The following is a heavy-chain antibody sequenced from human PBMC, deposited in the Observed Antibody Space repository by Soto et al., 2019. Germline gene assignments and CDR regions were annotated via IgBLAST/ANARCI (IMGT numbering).Heavy chain of an antibody. V-gene: IGHV4-39*01. CDR3: ASYYDSSGPIDY. D-gene: IGHD3-22*01. CDR1: GGSISSTSYY. CDR2: IYYSGST. J-gene: IGHJ4*02. Sequence: LTDTLCGGSISSTSYYWGWNRQPPGKGLEWIGSIYYSGSTYYNPSLKSRVTISVDTSKNQFSLKLSSVTAADTAVYYCASYYDSSGPIDYWGQGTLVTVSS.